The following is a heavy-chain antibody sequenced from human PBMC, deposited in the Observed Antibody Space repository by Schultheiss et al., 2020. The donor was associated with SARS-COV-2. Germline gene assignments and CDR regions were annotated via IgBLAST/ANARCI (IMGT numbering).Heavy chain of an antibody. J-gene: IGHJ6*03. V-gene: IGHV4-34*01. CDR2: INHSGRT. CDR3: ARRYCSGTSCYTARWYYYMDV. Sequence: SETLSLTCTVYGGSFSGYYWSWIRQPPGKGLEWIGEINHSGRTNYNPSLKSRVSISIDTSKNQFSLKLNSVTPADTAVYYCARRYCSGTSCYTARWYYYMDVWGKGTTVTVSS. D-gene: IGHD2-2*02. CDR1: GGSFSGYY.